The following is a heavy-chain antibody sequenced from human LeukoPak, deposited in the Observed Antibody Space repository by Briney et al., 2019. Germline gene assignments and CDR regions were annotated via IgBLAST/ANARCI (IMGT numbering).Heavy chain of an antibody. V-gene: IGHV4-4*02. CDR2: VHPSEGT. D-gene: IGHD1-26*01. J-gene: IGHJ4*02. CDR1: GGSVSHSNW. CDR3: ARGGGSYYETYYFDY. Sequence: SETLSLTCAVSGGSVSHSNWWTWVRQSPGKGLEWIGEVHPSEGTNYNPSLKSRVTISLDKSKNQFSLELNSVTAADTAVYYCARGGGSYYETYYFDYWGQGTLVTVSS.